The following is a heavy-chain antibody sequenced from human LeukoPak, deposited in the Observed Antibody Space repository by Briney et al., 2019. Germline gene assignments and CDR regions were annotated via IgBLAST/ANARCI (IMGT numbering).Heavy chain of an antibody. CDR2: ISSNGGST. CDR1: GFTFSSFE. Sequence: TGGSLRLSCSASGFTFSSFEMHWVRQAPGKGLEYLSAISSNGGSTYYADSVKGRFTVSRDNSKNTLYLQMTSLRPDDTAVYYCVKIARDWGQGTLVTVSS. V-gene: IGHV3-64D*09. CDR3: VKIARD. J-gene: IGHJ4*02.